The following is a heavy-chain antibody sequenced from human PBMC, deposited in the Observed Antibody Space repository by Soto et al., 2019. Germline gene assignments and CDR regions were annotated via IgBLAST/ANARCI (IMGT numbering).Heavy chain of an antibody. CDR2: LSHTGNT. CDR1: GGSINSGGSF. V-gene: IGHV4-31*03. J-gene: IGHJ5*01. CDR3: ARGLYEPNRFDS. D-gene: IGHD3-22*01. Sequence: QVQLQESGPGLVKPSQTLSLICTVSGGSINSGGSFWPWIRQHPGRAPEWIGYLSHTGNTYYNPSLKSRVLMSVARAKNLLSLRLSSVTAADTAVYYCARGLYEPNRFDSWGQGALVTVSS.